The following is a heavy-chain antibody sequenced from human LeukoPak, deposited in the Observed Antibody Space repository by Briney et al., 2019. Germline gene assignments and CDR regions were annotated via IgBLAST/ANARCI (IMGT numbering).Heavy chain of an antibody. CDR2: IYYSGTT. CDR1: GGSISSYY. Sequence: SETLSLTCTVSGGSISSYYWSWIRQPPGKGLEWIGYIYYSGTTNYNPSLKSRVTISVDSSKNQFSLKLSSVTAADTAVYYCASLGIRDDFWSGYVDYWGQGTLVTVSS. J-gene: IGHJ4*02. V-gene: IGHV4-59*01. D-gene: IGHD3-3*01. CDR3: ASLGIRDDFWSGYVDY.